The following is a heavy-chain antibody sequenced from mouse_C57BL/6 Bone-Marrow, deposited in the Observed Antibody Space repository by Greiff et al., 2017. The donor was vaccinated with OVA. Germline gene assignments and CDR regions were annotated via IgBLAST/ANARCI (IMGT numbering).Heavy chain of an antibody. Sequence: VQLVESGPGLVKPSQSLFLTCSITGFPITSGYYWIWIRQSPGKPLEWMGYITHSGETFYNPSLQSPISITRETSKNQFFLQLNSVTTEDTAMYYCAGDSRYYGSSFAMDYWGQGTSVTVSS. CDR2: ITHSGET. CDR1: GFPITSGYY. CDR3: AGDSRYYGSSFAMDY. J-gene: IGHJ4*01. V-gene: IGHV12-3*01. D-gene: IGHD1-1*01.